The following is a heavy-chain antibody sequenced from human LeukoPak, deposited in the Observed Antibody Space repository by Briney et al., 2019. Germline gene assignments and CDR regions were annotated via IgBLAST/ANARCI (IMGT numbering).Heavy chain of an antibody. V-gene: IGHV4-31*03. Sequence: SETLSLACTVSGGSISSGVYCWSWIRQRPGEGLQWIGYICSSGSAYYNASLKSRVSMSTDTSNNQFSLKLNSVTAADTAVYYCARDGGGSLHGMDVWGQGTTVTVSS. J-gene: IGHJ6*02. D-gene: IGHD2-15*01. CDR2: ICSSGSA. CDR1: GGSISSGVYC. CDR3: ARDGGGSLHGMDV.